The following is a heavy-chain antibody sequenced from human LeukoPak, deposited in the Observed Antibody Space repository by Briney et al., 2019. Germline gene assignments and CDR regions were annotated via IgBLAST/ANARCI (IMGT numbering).Heavy chain of an antibody. CDR1: GGSINSGSYY. D-gene: IGHD3-10*01. V-gene: IGHV4-61*01. CDR3: ARGGGITMVRGVFMFDY. CDR2: IYYSGST. Sequence: TASETLSLTCTVSGGSINSGSYYWSWIRQPPGKGLEWIGYIYYSGSTNYNPSLKSRVTISVDTSKNQFSLKLSSVTAADTAVYYCARGGGITMVRGVFMFDYWGQGTLVTVSS. J-gene: IGHJ4*02.